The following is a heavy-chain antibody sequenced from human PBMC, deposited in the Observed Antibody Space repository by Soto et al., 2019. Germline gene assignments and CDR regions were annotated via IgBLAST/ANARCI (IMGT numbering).Heavy chain of an antibody. CDR2: ISSSSSYI. D-gene: IGHD4-17*01. V-gene: IGHV3-21*01. Sequence: GGSLRLSCAASGFTFSSYSMNWVRQAPGKGLEWVSSISSSSSYIYYADSVKGRFTISRDNAKNSLYLQMNSLRAEDTAVYYCARERGEDDYGDSRGGAIFDYWGQGTLVTVSS. CDR1: GFTFSSYS. CDR3: ARERGEDDYGDSRGGAIFDY. J-gene: IGHJ4*02.